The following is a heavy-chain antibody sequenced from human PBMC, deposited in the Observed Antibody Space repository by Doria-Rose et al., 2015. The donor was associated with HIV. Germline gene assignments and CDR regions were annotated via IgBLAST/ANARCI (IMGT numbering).Heavy chain of an antibody. J-gene: IGHJ4*02. CDR2: IFSDDER. Sequence: SGPVLVKPTETLTLTCTVSGVSLSSPGMGVSWIRQPPGKALEWLANIFSDDERSYKTSLKSRLTISRGTSKSQLVLTMTDMDPVDTATYYCARIESSRWYHKYYFDFWGQGTLVIVSA. CDR3: ARIESSRWYHKYYFDF. D-gene: IGHD6-13*01. V-gene: IGHV2-26*01. CDR1: GVSLSSPGMG.